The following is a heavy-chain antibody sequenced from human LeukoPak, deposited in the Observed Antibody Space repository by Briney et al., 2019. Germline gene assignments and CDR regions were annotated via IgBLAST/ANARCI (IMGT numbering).Heavy chain of an antibody. CDR2: IYYSGST. CDR1: GGSISGSSYY. Sequence: PSETLSLTCTVSGGSISGSSYYWGWIRQPPGKGLEWIGSIYYSGSTYYNPSLKSRVTISVDTSKNQFSLKLSSVTAADTAVYYCARHWGAAAGSFPLGYWGQGTLVTVSS. D-gene: IGHD6-13*01. V-gene: IGHV4-39*01. CDR3: ARHWGAAAGSFPLGY. J-gene: IGHJ4*02.